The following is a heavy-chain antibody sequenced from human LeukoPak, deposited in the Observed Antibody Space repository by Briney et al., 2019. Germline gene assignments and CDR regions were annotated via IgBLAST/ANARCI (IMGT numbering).Heavy chain of an antibody. CDR3: ARVPETAYYYDSSGYEFDY. J-gene: IGHJ4*02. V-gene: IGHV1-8*01. Sequence: ASVKVSCKASGYTFTSYDINWVRQATGQGLEWMGWMNPNSGNTGYAQKFQGRVTMTRNTSISTAYMELSSLRSEDTAVHYCARVPETAYYYDSSGYEFDYWGQGTLVTVSS. D-gene: IGHD3-22*01. CDR1: GYTFTSYD. CDR2: MNPNSGNT.